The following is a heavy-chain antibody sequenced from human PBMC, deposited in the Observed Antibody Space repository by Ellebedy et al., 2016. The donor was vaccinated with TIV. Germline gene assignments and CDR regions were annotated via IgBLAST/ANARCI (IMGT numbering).Heavy chain of an antibody. CDR1: GGTFSSYA. CDR3: AREYCGGDCYRDYYYYYGMDV. J-gene: IGHJ6*02. Sequence: SVKVSCXASGGTFSSYAISWVRQAPGQGLEWMGGIIPIFGTANYAQKFQGRVTITADKSTSTAYMELSSLRSEDTAVYYCAREYCGGDCYRDYYYYYGMDVWGQGTTVTVSS. CDR2: IIPIFGTA. D-gene: IGHD2-21*02. V-gene: IGHV1-69*06.